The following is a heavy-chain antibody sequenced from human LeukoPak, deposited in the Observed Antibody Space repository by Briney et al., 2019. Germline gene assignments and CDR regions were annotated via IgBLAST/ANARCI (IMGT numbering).Heavy chain of an antibody. CDR2: IIPIFGTA. CDR1: GGTFSSYA. V-gene: IGHV1-69*05. Sequence: ASVKVSCKASGGTFSSYAISWVRQAPGQGLEWMGGIIPIFGTANYAQKFQGRVTITTDESTSTAYMELSSLRSEDTGVYYCARGKAARPNYYYYYMDVWGKGTTVTVSS. J-gene: IGHJ6*03. D-gene: IGHD6-6*01. CDR3: ARGKAARPNYYYYYMDV.